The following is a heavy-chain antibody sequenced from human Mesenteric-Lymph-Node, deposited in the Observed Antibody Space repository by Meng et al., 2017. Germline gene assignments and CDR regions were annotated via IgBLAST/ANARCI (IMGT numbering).Heavy chain of an antibody. D-gene: IGHD3-22*01. J-gene: IGHJ4*02. Sequence: SVKVSCKASGGTFSSYAISWVRQAPGQGLEWMGGIIPILGTANYAQKFQGRVTITADKSTSTAYMELSSLRSEDTAVYYCARGLEYYDSSGLLGYWGQGTLVTVSS. V-gene: IGHV1-69*10. CDR1: GGTFSSYA. CDR2: IIPILGTA. CDR3: ARGLEYYDSSGLLGY.